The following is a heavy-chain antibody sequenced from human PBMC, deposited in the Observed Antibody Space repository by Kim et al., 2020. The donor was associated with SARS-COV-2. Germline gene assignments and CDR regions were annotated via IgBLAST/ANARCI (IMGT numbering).Heavy chain of an antibody. CDR1: GFTFSSYG. J-gene: IGHJ4*02. CDR3: ARGYYGSGSKFIPPFDY. V-gene: IGHV3-33*05. D-gene: IGHD3-10*01. Sequence: GGSLRLSCAASGFTFSSYGMHWVRQAPGKGLEWVAVISYDGSNKYYADSVKGRFTISRDNSKNTLYLQMNSLRAEDTAVYYCARGYYGSGSKFIPPFDYWGEGTLVTVSS. CDR2: ISYDGSNK.